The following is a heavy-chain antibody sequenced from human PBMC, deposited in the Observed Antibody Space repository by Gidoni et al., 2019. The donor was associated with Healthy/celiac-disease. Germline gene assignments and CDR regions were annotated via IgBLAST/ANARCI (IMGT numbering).Heavy chain of an antibody. CDR1: GFTFDDYT. CDR3: AKGKESYWYFDL. CDR2: IIWDGGST. V-gene: IGHV3-43*01. Sequence: EVQLVESGGVVVQPGGYLSLACAAAGFTFDDYTMHWVRQAPGKGLGWVSLIIWDGGSTSYADSVKGRFTISSDHSKNSLYLQMNRLRTEDTALYYCAKGKESYWYFDLWGRGTLVTVSS. J-gene: IGHJ2*01.